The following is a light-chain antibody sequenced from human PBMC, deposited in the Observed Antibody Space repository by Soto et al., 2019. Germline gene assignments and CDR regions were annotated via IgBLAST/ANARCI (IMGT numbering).Light chain of an antibody. CDR1: QSVSSN. J-gene: IGKJ3*01. V-gene: IGKV3-15*01. CDR3: QQYNNWPIFT. CDR2: GAS. Sequence: EIVMTQSPATLSVSPGERATLSCRASQSVSSNLAWYQQKPGQAPRLLIYGASTSATGIPARFSGSGSGTEFTLTISSLQSEDFAVYYCQQYNNWPIFTFGPGTKVNIK.